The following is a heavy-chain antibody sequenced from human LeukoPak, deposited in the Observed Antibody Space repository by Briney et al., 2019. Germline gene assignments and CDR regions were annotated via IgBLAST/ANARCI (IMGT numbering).Heavy chain of an antibody. D-gene: IGHD6-19*01. Sequence: GGSLRLSCAASGFTFSSYWMSWVRQAPGKGLEWVSVIYSGGSTYYADSVKGRFTISRDNSKNTLYLQMNSLRAEDTAVYYCARAALYSGWPFDYWGQGTLVTVSS. CDR2: IYSGGST. CDR1: GFTFSSYW. J-gene: IGHJ4*02. V-gene: IGHV3-53*01. CDR3: ARAALYSGWPFDY.